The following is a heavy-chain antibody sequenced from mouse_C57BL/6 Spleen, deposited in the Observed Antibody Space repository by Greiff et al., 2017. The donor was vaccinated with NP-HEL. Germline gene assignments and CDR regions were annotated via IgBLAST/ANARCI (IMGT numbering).Heavy chain of an antibody. CDR3: ARRFITTVVADY. CDR1: GYTFTSYW. V-gene: IGHV1-59*01. D-gene: IGHD1-1*01. Sequence: QVQLQQSGAELVRPGTSVKLSCKASGYTFTSYWMHWVKQRPGQGLEWIGVIDPSDSYTNYNQKFKGKATLTVDTSSSTAYMQLSSLTSEDSAVYYCARRFITTVVADYWGQGTTLTVSS. J-gene: IGHJ2*01. CDR2: IDPSDSYT.